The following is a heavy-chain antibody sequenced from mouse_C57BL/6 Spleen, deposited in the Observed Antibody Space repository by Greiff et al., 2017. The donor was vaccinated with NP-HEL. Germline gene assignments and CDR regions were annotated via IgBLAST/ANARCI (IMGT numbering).Heavy chain of an antibody. CDR3: ARSVYYSNYEGAYAMDY. D-gene: IGHD2-5*01. J-gene: IGHJ4*01. Sequence: VQLQQPGAELVKPGASVKLSCKASGYTFTSYWMHWVKQRPGQGLEWIGMIHPNSGSTNYNEKFKSKATLTVDKSSSTAYMQLSSLTSEDSAVYYCARSVYYSNYEGAYAMDYWGQGTSVTVSS. CDR1: GYTFTSYW. CDR2: IHPNSGST. V-gene: IGHV1-64*01.